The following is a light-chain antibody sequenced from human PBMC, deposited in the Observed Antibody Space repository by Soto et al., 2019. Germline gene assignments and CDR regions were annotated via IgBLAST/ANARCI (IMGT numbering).Light chain of an antibody. CDR2: GNS. Sequence: QSVLTQPPSVSGAPGQRVTISCTGSSSNIGAGYDVHWYQQLPGTAPKLLLYGNSNRPSGVPDRFSGSKSGTSASLAITGLQAEDEADYYCQSYDSSLSKVFGTGTKLTVL. J-gene: IGLJ1*01. CDR3: QSYDSSLSKV. CDR1: SSNIGAGYD. V-gene: IGLV1-40*01.